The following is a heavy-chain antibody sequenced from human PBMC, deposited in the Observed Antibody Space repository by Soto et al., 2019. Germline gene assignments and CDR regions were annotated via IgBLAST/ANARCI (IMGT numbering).Heavy chain of an antibody. CDR3: AMLGYCSGGSCYSINYYYGRDV. Sequence: SVKVSCKASGGTFSSYAISWVRQAPGQGLEWMGGIIPIFGTANYAQKFQGRVTITADESTSTAYMELSSLRSEDTAVYYCAMLGYCSGGSCYSINYYYGRDVWGQGTTVTVS. D-gene: IGHD2-15*01. J-gene: IGHJ6*02. CDR2: IIPIFGTA. CDR1: GGTFSSYA. V-gene: IGHV1-69*13.